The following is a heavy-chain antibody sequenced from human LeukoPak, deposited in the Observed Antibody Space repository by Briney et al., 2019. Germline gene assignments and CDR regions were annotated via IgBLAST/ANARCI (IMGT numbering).Heavy chain of an antibody. D-gene: IGHD3-22*01. CDR1: GGSISSYY. CDR3: ARSQGIYYDSSPVDY. CDR2: IYYSGST. V-gene: IGHV4-59*01. J-gene: IGHJ4*02. Sequence: SETLSLTCTVSGGSISSYYWSWIRQPPGKGLEWIGYIYYSGSTNYNPSLKSRVTISVDTSKNQFSLKLSSVTAADTAVYYCARSQGIYYDSSPVDYWAREPWSPSHQ.